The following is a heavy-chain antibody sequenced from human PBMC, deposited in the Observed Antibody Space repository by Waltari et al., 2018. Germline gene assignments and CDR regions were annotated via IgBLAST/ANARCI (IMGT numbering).Heavy chain of an antibody. CDR1: GGTFSSYA. CDR2: VSSIRGTA. D-gene: IGHD4-17*01. V-gene: IGHV1-69*05. Sequence: QVQLVQSGAEVKKPGSSVPVSCKASGGTFSSYAISWVRQAPGQGLELMVGVSSIRGTAKYAQKFQCRATMITDEAKITAYMELGSLRSEDTVVYYGARQREDNGGNRADFDYGGQGTLVTVST. CDR3: ARQREDNGGNRADFDY. J-gene: IGHJ4*02.